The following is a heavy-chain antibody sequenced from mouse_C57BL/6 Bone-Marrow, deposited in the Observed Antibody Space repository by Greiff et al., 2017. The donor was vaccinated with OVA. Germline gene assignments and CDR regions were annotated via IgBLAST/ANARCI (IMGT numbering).Heavy chain of an antibody. J-gene: IGHJ4*01. V-gene: IGHV1-15*01. Sequence: QVQLKESGAELVRPGASVTLSCKASGYTFTDYEMHWVKQTPVHGLEWIGAINPGTGGTAYNQKFKGKAILTADKSSSTAYMELRSLTSEDSAVYYCTRGYSNDYAMDYWGQGTSVTVSS. CDR2: INPGTGGT. D-gene: IGHD2-5*01. CDR1: GYTFTDYE. CDR3: TRGYSNDYAMDY.